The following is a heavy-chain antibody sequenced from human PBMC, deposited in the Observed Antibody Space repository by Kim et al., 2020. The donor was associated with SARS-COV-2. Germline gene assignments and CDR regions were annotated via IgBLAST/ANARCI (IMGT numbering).Heavy chain of an antibody. D-gene: IGHD3-3*01. CDR3: ATVFAIFGVVSRFDY. J-gene: IGHJ4*02. Sequence: AKKFQGRVTKTEDTSTDTAYMELSSLRSEDTAVYYCATVFAIFGVVSRFDYWGQGTLVTVSS. V-gene: IGHV1-24*01.